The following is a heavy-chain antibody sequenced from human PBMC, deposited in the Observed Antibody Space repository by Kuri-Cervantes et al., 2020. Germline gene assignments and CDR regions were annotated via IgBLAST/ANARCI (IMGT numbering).Heavy chain of an antibody. D-gene: IGHD2-15*01. CDR3: ARGRMALLGVVAVLDYFDY. CDR2: ISSSSSYI. CDR1: GFTFSSYS. Sequence: GESLKISCAASGFTFSSYSMNWVRQAPGKGLEWVSSISSSSSYIYYADSVKGRFTISRDNAKNSLYLQMNSLRAEGTALYHCARGRMALLGVVAVLDYFDYWGQGTLVTVSS. V-gene: IGHV3-21*04. J-gene: IGHJ4*02.